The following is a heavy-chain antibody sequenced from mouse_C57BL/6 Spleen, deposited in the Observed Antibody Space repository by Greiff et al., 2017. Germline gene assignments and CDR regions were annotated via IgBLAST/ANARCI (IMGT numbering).Heavy chain of an antibody. CDR3: TRAPSSYYYGSSPELMDN. CDR1: CFTFSSSA. V-gene: IGHV5-9-1*02. D-gene: IGHD1-1*01. Sequence: EVMLVQSGDCLVIPRASLKLSCAASCFTFSSSAMSWFLQTPEKRLEWVAYISSCGDYIYYADTVTGRFTISRDHARNTLYLHISRLKSEDTAMYYCTRAPSSYYYGSSPELMDNGGQGASDTVST. CDR2: ISSCGDYI. J-gene: IGHJ4*01.